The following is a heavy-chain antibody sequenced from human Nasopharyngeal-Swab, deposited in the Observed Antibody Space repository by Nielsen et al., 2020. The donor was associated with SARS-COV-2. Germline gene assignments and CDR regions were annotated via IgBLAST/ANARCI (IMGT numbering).Heavy chain of an antibody. CDR3: AREVVGGLVDS. Sequence: GSLSLSCTVSGGSISSYYWSCIRQFPGHGLEWIAYLYYSGITNYNPSLKSRVTILIDTSKNQFSLKLNSVTAADTAVYYCAREVVGGLVDSWGQGTLVTVSS. CDR1: GGSISSYY. J-gene: IGHJ4*02. CDR2: LYYSGIT. D-gene: IGHD1-26*01. V-gene: IGHV4-59*12.